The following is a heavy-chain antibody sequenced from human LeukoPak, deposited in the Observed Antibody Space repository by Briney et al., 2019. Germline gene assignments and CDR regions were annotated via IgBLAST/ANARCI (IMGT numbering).Heavy chain of an antibody. CDR2: INHSGST. Sequence: SETLSLTCTVSGGSISSYYWSWIRQPPGKGLEWIGEINHSGSTNYNPSLKSRVTISVDTSKNQFSLKLSSVTAADTAVYYCASAPGPGRYYYYYGMDVWGQGTTVTVSS. J-gene: IGHJ6*02. CDR1: GGSISSYY. V-gene: IGHV4-34*01. CDR3: ASAPGPGRYYYYYGMDV.